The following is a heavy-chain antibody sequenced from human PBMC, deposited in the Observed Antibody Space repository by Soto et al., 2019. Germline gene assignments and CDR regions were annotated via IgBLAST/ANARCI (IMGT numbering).Heavy chain of an antibody. J-gene: IGHJ5*02. CDR2: IYYSGST. CDR1: GGSITSSSYY. Sequence: QLHLRESGPGLVKPSETLSLTCTVSGGSITSSSYYWGWIRQPPGKGLEWIGSIYYSGSTYYNPCLKSRVTISLDTSKNQFSLKLSSVTAADTAVYYCATQEVGGSYVYTFDPWGQGTLVTVSS. CDR3: ATQEVGGSYVYTFDP. V-gene: IGHV4-39*01. D-gene: IGHD1-26*01.